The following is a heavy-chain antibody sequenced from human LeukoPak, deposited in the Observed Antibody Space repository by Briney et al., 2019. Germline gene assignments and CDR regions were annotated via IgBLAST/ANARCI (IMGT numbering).Heavy chain of an antibody. CDR1: GFTFDDYA. J-gene: IGHJ3*02. CDR2: ISWNSGSI. CDR3: AKQAGGYCSSTSCYTSAFDI. Sequence: GGSLRLSCAASGFTFDDYAMHWVRQAPGKGLEWVSGISWNSGSIGYADSVKGRFTISRDNAKNSLYLQMNSLRAEDTALYYCAKQAGGYCSSTSCYTSAFDIWGQGTMVTVSS. V-gene: IGHV3-9*01. D-gene: IGHD2-2*02.